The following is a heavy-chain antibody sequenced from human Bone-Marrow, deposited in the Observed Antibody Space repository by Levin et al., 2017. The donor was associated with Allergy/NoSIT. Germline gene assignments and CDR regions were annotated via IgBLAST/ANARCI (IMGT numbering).Heavy chain of an antibody. J-gene: IGHJ5*02. CDR1: GGPISSSSYF. V-gene: IGHV4-39*07. Sequence: PSETLSLTCSVSGGPISSSSYFWGWIRQPPGKGLEWIGSLKYSESTHYNSSLRSRVTISVDKSKNQFSLKLRSVTAADTAVYYCGSYDFWRGPVDTWGQGTLVTVSS. D-gene: IGHD3-3*01. CDR2: LKYSEST. CDR3: GSYDFWRGPVDT.